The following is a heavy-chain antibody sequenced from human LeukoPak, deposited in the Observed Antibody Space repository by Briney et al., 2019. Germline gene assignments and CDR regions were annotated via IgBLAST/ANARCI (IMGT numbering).Heavy chain of an antibody. J-gene: IGHJ4*02. D-gene: IGHD1-26*01. Sequence: ASVKVSCKVSGYTLTELSMHWVRQAPGKVLEWMGGFDPEDGETIYAQKFQGRVTMTEDTSTDTAYMELSSLRSEDTAVYYCATGWSTPGCIVGGFFDYWGQGTLVTVSS. CDR3: ATGWSTPGCIVGGFFDY. V-gene: IGHV1-24*01. CDR2: FDPEDGET. CDR1: GYTLTELS.